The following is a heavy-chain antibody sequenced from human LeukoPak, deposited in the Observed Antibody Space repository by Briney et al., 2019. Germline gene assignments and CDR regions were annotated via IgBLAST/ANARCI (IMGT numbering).Heavy chain of an antibody. CDR2: ISWNSASI. CDR1: GFIFDDYA. V-gene: IGHV3-9*01. D-gene: IGHD3-10*01. J-gene: IGHJ4*02. Sequence: PGGSLRLSCAASGFIFDDYAMHWVRQAPGKGLEWVSGISWNSASIGYADSVKGRFTISRDNAKNSLYLQMNSLRAEDTAVYYCAREGRMEDFDYWGQGTLVTVSS. CDR3: AREGRMEDFDY.